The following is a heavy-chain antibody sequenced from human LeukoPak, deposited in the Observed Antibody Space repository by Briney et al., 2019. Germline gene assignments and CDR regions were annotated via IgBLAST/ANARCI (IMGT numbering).Heavy chain of an antibody. CDR3: AREDAGGTYSFDY. Sequence: PGGSLRLSCVVSGFTVSSNFMSWVRQAPGKGPEWVSVIYTSGITYYADSVRGRFTISRDNSKNTLYRQMDSLTAEDTAVYYCAREDAGGTYSFDYWGQGTLVTVSS. D-gene: IGHD1-26*01. J-gene: IGHJ4*02. CDR2: IYTSGIT. V-gene: IGHV3-66*01. CDR1: GFTVSSNF.